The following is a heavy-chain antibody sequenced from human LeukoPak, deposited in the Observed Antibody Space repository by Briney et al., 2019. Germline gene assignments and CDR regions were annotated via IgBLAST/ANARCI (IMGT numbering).Heavy chain of an antibody. CDR3: AKDLRSGSYYSYFDY. V-gene: IGHV3-23*01. J-gene: IGHJ4*02. D-gene: IGHD1-26*01. CDR2: ISGSGGST. Sequence: GGSLRLSCAASVFTCSSYGTSWVRQAPGKGLEWVSAISGSGGSTYYADSVKGRFTISRDNSKNTLYLQMNSLRAEDTAVYYCAKDLRSGSYYSYFDYWGQGTLVTVSS. CDR1: VFTCSSYG.